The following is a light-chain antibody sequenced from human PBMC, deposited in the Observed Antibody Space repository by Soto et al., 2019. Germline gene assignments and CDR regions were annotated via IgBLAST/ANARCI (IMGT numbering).Light chain of an antibody. Sequence: PGDRATIFCRASQSVTSSYLAWYQQKPGQAPKLLMYGAYIRTSGIQDRFSGSGSGTDFTLTISRMEPEDFAVYYCQKYVRSPWTFGQGTKVDIK. CDR1: QSVTSSY. V-gene: IGKV3-20*01. J-gene: IGKJ1*01. CDR3: QKYVRSPWT. CDR2: GAY.